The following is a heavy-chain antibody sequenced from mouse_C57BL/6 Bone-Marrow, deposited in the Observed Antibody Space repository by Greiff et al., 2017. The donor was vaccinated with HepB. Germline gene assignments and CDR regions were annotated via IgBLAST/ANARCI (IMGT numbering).Heavy chain of an antibody. CDR2: ISSGSSTI. J-gene: IGHJ4*01. Sequence: EVNLVESGGGLVKPGGSLKLSCAASGFTFSDYGMHWVRQAPEKGLEWVAYISSGSSTIYYADTVKGRFTISRDNAENTLFLQMTSLRSEDTAMYYCARVGIYTTVDYYYAMDYWGQGTSVTVAS. V-gene: IGHV5-17*01. D-gene: IGHD1-1*01. CDR1: GFTFSDYG. CDR3: ARVGIYTTVDYYYAMDY.